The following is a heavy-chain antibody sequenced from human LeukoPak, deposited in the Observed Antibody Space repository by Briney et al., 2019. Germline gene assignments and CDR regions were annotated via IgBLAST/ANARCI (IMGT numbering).Heavy chain of an antibody. D-gene: IGHD3-10*01. CDR3: VKLAAPGAIWYFDL. CDR1: GFTFSNYA. CDR2: ISSNGGST. Sequence: PGGSLRLSCSASGFTFSNYAMHWVRHVPGKGLKDVSGISSNGGSTYYADSVRDRFTISRDNSKNTLYLQMSSLRTEDTATYYCVKLAAPGAIWYFDLWGRGTLVTVSS. V-gene: IGHV3-64D*09. J-gene: IGHJ2*01.